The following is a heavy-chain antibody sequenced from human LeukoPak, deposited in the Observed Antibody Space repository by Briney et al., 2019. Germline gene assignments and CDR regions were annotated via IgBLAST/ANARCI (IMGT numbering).Heavy chain of an antibody. CDR3: ARDRGTWGFNYYYYGMDV. V-gene: IGHV1-69*01. CDR2: IIPIFGTA. J-gene: IGHJ6*02. Sequence: SVKVSCKASGGTFSSYAISWVRQAPGQGPEWMGGIIPIFGTANYAQKFQGRVTITADESTSTAYMELSSLRSEDTAVYYCARDRGTWGFNYYYYGMDVWGQGTTVTVSS. CDR1: GGTFSSYA. D-gene: IGHD7-27*01.